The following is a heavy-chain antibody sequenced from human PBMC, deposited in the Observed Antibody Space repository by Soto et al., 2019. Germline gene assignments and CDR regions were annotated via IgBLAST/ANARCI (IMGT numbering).Heavy chain of an antibody. CDR1: GYTFTNYG. D-gene: IGHD2-2*01. CDR2: ISGYNGNT. CDR3: ATICSSTSCSVDY. V-gene: IGHV1-18*01. Sequence: ASVKVSCKASGYTFTNYGISWVRQAPGQGLEWMGWISGYNGNTNYAQKLQGRVTMTTDTSTSTAYMDPRSLRSDDTAVYYCATICSSTSCSVDYWGQGTLVTVSS. J-gene: IGHJ4*02.